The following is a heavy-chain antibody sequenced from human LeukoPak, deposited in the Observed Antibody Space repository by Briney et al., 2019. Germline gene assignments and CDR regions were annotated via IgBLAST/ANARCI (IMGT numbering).Heavy chain of an antibody. CDR3: ARDREVLGGTTSSFDY. J-gene: IGHJ4*02. CDR2: FDPEEGET. CDR1: GYTLTEIS. V-gene: IGHV1-24*01. D-gene: IGHD1-7*01. Sequence: GASVKVSCKVSGYTLTEISMHWVRQAPGKGLEWMGGFDPEEGETIYAQKFQGRVTMTGDTSTDTAYMELRSLRSDDTAVYYCARDREVLGGTTSSFDYWGQGTLVTVSS.